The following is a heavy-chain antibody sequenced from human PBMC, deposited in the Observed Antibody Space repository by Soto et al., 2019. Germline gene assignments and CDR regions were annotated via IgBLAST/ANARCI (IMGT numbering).Heavy chain of an antibody. CDR3: ARGRGIAARPYFDY. CDR1: GGSISSYY. V-gene: IGHV4-59*01. Sequence: QVQLQESGPGLVKPSETLSLTCTVSGGSISSYYWSWIRQPPGKGLEWIGYIYYSGSTNYNPSLKSRVTISVDTSKNQFSLKLSSVTAAYTAGYYCARGRGIAARPYFDYWGQGTLVTVSS. CDR2: IYYSGST. J-gene: IGHJ4*02. D-gene: IGHD6-6*01.